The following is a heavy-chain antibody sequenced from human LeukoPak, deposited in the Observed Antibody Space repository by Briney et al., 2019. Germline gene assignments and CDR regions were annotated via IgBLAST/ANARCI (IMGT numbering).Heavy chain of an antibody. Sequence: SQTLSLTCAISGDSVSSNGASWNWIRQSPSRGLEWLGRTYYRSQQWHSDYAPSVKGRIALNPDTSKNQFSLRLNSMTPEDTAVYYCGRETDFGVVTNWGQGTLVTVSP. CDR2: TYYRSQQWHS. J-gene: IGHJ4*02. CDR3: GRETDFGVVTN. CDR1: GDSVSSNGAS. D-gene: IGHD3-3*01. V-gene: IGHV6-1*01.